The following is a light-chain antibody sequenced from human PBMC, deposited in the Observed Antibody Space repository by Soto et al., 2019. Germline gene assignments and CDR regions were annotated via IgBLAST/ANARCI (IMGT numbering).Light chain of an antibody. CDR2: DAS. Sequence: DIQMTQSPSTLSASVGDRVTITCRASQSISSWLAWYQQKPGKAPKLLIYDASSLEIGVPSRFSGSGSGKEFTLTISSLQPDDFATYYCQQYNSYSPTFGQGTKVEIK. CDR1: QSISSW. J-gene: IGKJ1*01. V-gene: IGKV1-5*01. CDR3: QQYNSYSPT.